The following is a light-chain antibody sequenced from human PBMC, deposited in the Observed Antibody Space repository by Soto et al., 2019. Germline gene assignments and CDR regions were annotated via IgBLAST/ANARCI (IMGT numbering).Light chain of an antibody. CDR2: GAS. CDR3: QHYNNWPRT. J-gene: IGKJ1*01. V-gene: IGKV3-15*01. Sequence: EIVMTQSPATLSVSPGERATLSCRASQSVSSNLAWYQQKPGQAPRLLIYGASTRATGIPARFSGSGSGTDFTLTISSLQSEAFAVYYCQHYNNWPRTFGQGTKVEIK. CDR1: QSVSSN.